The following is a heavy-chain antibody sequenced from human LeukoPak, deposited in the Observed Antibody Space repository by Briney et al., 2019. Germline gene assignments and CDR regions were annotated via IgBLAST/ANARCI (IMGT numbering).Heavy chain of an antibody. J-gene: IGHJ6*03. Sequence: SETLSLTCAVYGGSFSGYYWSWIRQPPGKGLEWIGEINHSGSTNYNPSLKSRVTISVDASKNQFSLKLSSVTAADTAVYYCARVSYGGNYYYYYYMDVWGKGTTVTISS. CDR2: INHSGST. CDR1: GGSFSGYY. CDR3: ARVSYGGNYYYYYYMDV. D-gene: IGHD5-18*01. V-gene: IGHV4-34*01.